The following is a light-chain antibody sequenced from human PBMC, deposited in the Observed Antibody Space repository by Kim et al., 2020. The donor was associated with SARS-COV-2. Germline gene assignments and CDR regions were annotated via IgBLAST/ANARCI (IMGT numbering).Light chain of an antibody. V-gene: IGLV6-57*01. CDR2: EDD. J-gene: IGLJ2*01. Sequence: NFMLTQPHSVSESPGETVTISCTRSSGSIGSNSVQWYQQRPGSSPTTVIYEDDQRPSGVPDRFSGSIDSSSNSASLTISGLKTEDEADYYCQSYDSNSRGVFGGATQLTVL. CDR3: QSYDSNSRGV. CDR1: SGSIGSNS.